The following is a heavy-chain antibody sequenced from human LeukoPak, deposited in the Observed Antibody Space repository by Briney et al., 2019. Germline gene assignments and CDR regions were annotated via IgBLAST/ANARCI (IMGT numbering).Heavy chain of an antibody. CDR3: ARRYYDISPFDY. V-gene: IGHV3-7*01. J-gene: IGHJ4*02. D-gene: IGHD3-9*01. Sequence: PGGSLRLSCAPSGFTFSNYGMHWVRQAPGKGLEWVANIKQDGSEKYYVDSVKGRFTISRDNAKNSLYLQMKSLRAEDTAVYYCARRYYDISPFDYWGQGTLVTVSS. CDR2: IKQDGSEK. CDR1: GFTFSNYG.